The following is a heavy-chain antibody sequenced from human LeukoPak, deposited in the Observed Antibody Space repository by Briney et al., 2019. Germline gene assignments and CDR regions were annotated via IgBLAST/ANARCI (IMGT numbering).Heavy chain of an antibody. V-gene: IGHV4-34*08. CDR2: IDHSGST. J-gene: IGHJ4*02. Sequence: GSLRLSCAASGFTFSDYYMSWIRQPPGKGLEWIGEIDHSGSTNYNPSLKSRVTISVDTSKNQFSLKLSSVTAADTAVYYCAYGDPFYFFDYWGQGTLVTVSS. CDR3: AYGDPFYFFDY. CDR1: GFTFSDYY. D-gene: IGHD4-17*01.